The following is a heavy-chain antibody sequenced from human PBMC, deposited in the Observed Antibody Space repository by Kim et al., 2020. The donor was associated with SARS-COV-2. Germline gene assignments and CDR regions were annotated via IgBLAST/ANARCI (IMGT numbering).Heavy chain of an antibody. V-gene: IGHV3-13*01. J-gene: IGHJ6*02. CDR1: GFNFSGYD. CDR2: IGIAGDT. Sequence: GGSLRLSCAASGFNFSGYDMHWVRQPIGEGLEWVSAIGIAGDTHYPGSLRGRFIISRENAKNSLFLQMKNLRVGDTAVYFCARDRYGMDVWCRGTTVIVS. CDR3: ARDRYGMDV.